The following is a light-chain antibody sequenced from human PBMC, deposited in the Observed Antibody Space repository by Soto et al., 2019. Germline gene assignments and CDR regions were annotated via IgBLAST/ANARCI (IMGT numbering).Light chain of an antibody. CDR3: QQYGSSPFT. Sequence: DIVLTQSPGTLSLSPGERATLSCRASQSVSSNLAWYQQKPGQAPRLLIYGASIRATGIPDRFSGSGSGTDSTLTIRRLGPEDSAVYYCQQYGSSPFTFGPGTKVDIK. CDR2: GAS. V-gene: IGKV3-20*01. J-gene: IGKJ3*01. CDR1: QSVSSN.